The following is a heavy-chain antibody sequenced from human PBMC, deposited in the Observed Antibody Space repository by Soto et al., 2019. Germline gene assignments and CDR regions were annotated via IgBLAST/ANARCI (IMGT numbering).Heavy chain of an antibody. Sequence: EVQLLESGGGLVQPGGSLRLSCAASRFTFNSYAMSWVRQAPGKGLEWVSTITSSGGRTYYADSVKGRFTISRDNSKNTLYLQMNSLRAEDTAVYYCAKATYYGDYPYFDYWAQGTLVTVSS. CDR3: AKATYYGDYPYFDY. CDR2: ITSSGGRT. J-gene: IGHJ4*02. D-gene: IGHD4-17*01. V-gene: IGHV3-23*01. CDR1: RFTFNSYA.